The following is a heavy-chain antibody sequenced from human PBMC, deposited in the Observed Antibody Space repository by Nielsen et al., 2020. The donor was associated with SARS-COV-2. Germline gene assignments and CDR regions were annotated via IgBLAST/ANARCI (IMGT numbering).Heavy chain of an antibody. Sequence: SLRLSCAASGFTFSSYGMHWVRQAPGKGLEWVAVISYDGSNKYYADSVKGRFTISRDNSKNTLYLQMNSLRAEDTAVYYCAKVLHRYYDILTGYPYYYGMDVWGQGTTVTVSS. D-gene: IGHD3-9*01. CDR3: AKVLHRYYDILTGYPYYYGMDV. V-gene: IGHV3-30*18. J-gene: IGHJ6*02. CDR2: ISYDGSNK. CDR1: GFTFSSYG.